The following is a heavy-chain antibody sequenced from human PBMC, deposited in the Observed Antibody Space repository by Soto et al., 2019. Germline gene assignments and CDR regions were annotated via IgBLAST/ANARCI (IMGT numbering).Heavy chain of an antibody. D-gene: IGHD2-15*01. Sequence: PGGSLRLSCAASGITFNRYWMHWVRHAPGKGLVWVSHINTDGSNTNYADSVKGRFTISRDDAKSTLFLQMNSLRDEDTAVYYCAREFCSGGNCYTYYFDPWGQGIPVTV. J-gene: IGHJ5*02. CDR1: GITFNRYW. V-gene: IGHV3-74*01. CDR2: INTDGSNT. CDR3: AREFCSGGNCYTYYFDP.